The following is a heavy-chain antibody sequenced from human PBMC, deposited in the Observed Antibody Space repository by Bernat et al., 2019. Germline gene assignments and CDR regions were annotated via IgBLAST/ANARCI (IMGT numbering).Heavy chain of an antibody. CDR1: GFTVRSNY. D-gene: IGHD3-10*01. J-gene: IGHJ4*02. Sequence: EGERGEEGGGGGKEGGSLRRGGGASGFTVRSNYMSWVRQAPGKGREGGGGRYSGGSTYYADSVKGRFTISRDNSKNTLYLQMNSLRAEDTAVYYCARGHGDTSYYYGSGSLLDYWGQGTLVTVSS. CDR3: ARGHGDTSYYYGSGSLLDY. CDR2: RYSGGST. V-gene: IGHV3-66*01.